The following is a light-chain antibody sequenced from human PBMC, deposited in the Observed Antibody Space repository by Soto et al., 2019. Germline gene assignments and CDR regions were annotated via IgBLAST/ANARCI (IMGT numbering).Light chain of an antibody. J-gene: IGKJ4*01. CDR2: DAS. CDR3: QQYDTLLT. Sequence: DIQMTQSPSSLSASVGDSVTITCQASQDIRNYLNWYQQKPGKAPKLLIFDASNLETGVPSRFSGSGSGTDFTFTISSLQPEDIATYYCQQYDTLLTFGGGTKVEIK. V-gene: IGKV1-33*01. CDR1: QDIRNY.